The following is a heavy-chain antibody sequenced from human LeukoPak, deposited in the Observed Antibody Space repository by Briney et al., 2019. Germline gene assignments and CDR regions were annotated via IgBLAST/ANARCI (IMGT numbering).Heavy chain of an antibody. D-gene: IGHD3-16*01. J-gene: IGHJ5*02. CDR3: ARGNYDYVWGRFNWFDP. V-gene: IGHV4-30-4*01. CDR1: GGSISSGDYY. CDR2: IYYSGST. Sequence: SETLSLTCTVSGGSISSGDYYWSWIRQPPGKGLEWIGYIYYSGSTYYNPSLKSRVTISVDTSKNQFSLKLSSVTAADTAVYYCARGNYDYVWGRFNWFDPWGQGTLVTVSS.